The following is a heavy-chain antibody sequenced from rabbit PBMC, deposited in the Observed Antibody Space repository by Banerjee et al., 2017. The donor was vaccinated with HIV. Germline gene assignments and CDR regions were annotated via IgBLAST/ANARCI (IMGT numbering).Heavy chain of an antibody. J-gene: IGHJ4*01. CDR1: GIDFSSYYY. CDR2: IYTSSGST. D-gene: IGHD2-1*01. V-gene: IGHV1S43*01. Sequence: QQQLEESGGGLVKPGGTLTLTCKASGIDFSSYYYMCWVRQAPGKGLELIACIYTSSGSTWYASWVNGRFTISRSTSLNTVDLKMTSLTAADTATYFCARDGISYDDYGDYSTYFNLWGPGTLVTVS. CDR3: ARDGISYDDYGDYSTYFNL.